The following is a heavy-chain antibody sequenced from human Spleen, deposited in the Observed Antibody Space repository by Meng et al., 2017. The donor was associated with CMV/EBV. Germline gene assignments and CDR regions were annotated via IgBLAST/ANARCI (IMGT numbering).Heavy chain of an antibody. J-gene: IGHJ1*01. V-gene: IGHV1-18*01. D-gene: IGHD3-22*01. Sequence: ASVKVACKASGHTFTNYGFSWVRQAPGQGLVWMGGISAYNSNTIYAQKLQGRVTLTTETFTNIAYLELRSLTSYATAVYYFARDSGETDYHDSSGYYAEHWGQGTLVTVSS. CDR1: GHTFTNYG. CDR3: ARDSGETDYHDSSGYYAEH. CDR2: ISAYNSNT.